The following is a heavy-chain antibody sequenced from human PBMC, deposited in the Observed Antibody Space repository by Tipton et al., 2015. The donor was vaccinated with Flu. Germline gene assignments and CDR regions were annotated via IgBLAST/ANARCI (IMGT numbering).Heavy chain of an antibody. Sequence: TLSLTCTVSGGSISSYYWSWIRQPPGKGLEWIGYIYYSGSTNYNPSLKSRVTISVDTSKNQFSLKLSSVTAADTAVYYCARAPRFQWLVLDYWGQGTLATVSS. D-gene: IGHD6-19*01. CDR3: ARAPRFQWLVLDY. CDR2: IYYSGST. V-gene: IGHV4-59*01. J-gene: IGHJ4*02. CDR1: GGSISSYY.